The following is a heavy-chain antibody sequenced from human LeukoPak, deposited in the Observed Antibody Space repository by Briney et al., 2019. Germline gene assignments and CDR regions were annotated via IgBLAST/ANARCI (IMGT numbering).Heavy chain of an antibody. V-gene: IGHV4-59*01. CDR1: GGSISSYY. J-gene: IGHJ5*02. CDR2: IYYSGGT. D-gene: IGHD3-3*01. CDR3: ARGKTIFGVAYNWFDP. Sequence: PSETLSLTCTVSGGSISSYYWSWIRQPPGKGLEWIGYIYYSGGTNYNPSLKSRVTISVDTSKNQFSLKLSSVTAADTAVYYCARGKTIFGVAYNWFDPWGQGTLVTVSS.